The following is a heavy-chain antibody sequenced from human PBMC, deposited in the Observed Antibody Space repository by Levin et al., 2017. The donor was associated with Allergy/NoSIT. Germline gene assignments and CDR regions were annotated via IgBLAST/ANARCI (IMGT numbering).Heavy chain of an antibody. CDR2: ISSSSSHI. Sequence: LSLTCAASGFTFSSYTMNWVRQAPGKGLEWVSSISSSSSHIYYADSVKGRFTISRDNAKNSLYLQMNSLRAEDTAVYYCARERSSGSPNYYYYGMDGWGQGTTVTVSS. D-gene: IGHD6-19*01. J-gene: IGHJ6*02. CDR1: GFTFSSYT. CDR3: ARERSSGSPNYYYYGMDG. V-gene: IGHV3-21*01.